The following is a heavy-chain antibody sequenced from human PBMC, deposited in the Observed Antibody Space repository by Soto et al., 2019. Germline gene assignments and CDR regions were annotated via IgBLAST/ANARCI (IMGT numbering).Heavy chain of an antibody. V-gene: IGHV4-59*01. D-gene: IGHD6-19*01. CDR3: ARSVAVPGAHIDY. CDR1: GGSISGSY. J-gene: IGHJ4*02. CDR2: VYYTGST. Sequence: SETLSLTCSVSGGSISGSYCIFIRHSPGKGREWLGYVYYTGSTNYSPSLRSRVSISVDTSKNEFSLRLSSVTAADTAVYFCARSVAVPGAHIDYWGQGTQVTVSS.